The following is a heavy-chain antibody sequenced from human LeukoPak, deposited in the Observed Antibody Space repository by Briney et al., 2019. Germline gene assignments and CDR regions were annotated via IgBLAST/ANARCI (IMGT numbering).Heavy chain of an antibody. V-gene: IGHV3-21*01. CDR2: ISSSSSYI. Sequence: GGSLRLSCAASGFTFSSYSMNWVRQAPGKGLEWVSSISSSSSYIYYADSVGGRFTISRDNAKNSLYLQMNSLRAEDTAVYYCAREAVGDYFDYWGQGTLVTVSS. CDR1: GFTFSSYS. CDR3: AREAVGDYFDY. J-gene: IGHJ4*02. D-gene: IGHD3-16*01.